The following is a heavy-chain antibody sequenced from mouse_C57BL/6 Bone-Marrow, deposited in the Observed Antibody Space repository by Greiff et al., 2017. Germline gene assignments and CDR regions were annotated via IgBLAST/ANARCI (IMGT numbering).Heavy chain of an antibody. CDR3: ARRAY. Sequence: VKVVESGAELARPGASVKLSCKASGYTFTSYGISWVKQRTGQGLEWIGEIYPRSGNTYYTEKFKGKATLTADKSSSTAYMELRSLTSEDSAVYFCARRAYWGKGTLVTVYA. V-gene: IGHV1-81*01. CDR1: GYTFTSYG. CDR2: IYPRSGNT. J-gene: IGHJ3*01.